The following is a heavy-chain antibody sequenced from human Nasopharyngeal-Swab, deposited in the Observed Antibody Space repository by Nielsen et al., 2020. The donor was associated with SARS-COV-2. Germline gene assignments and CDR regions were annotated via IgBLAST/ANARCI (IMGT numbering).Heavy chain of an antibody. CDR2: ISWNSGSI. CDR1: GFTFDDYA. D-gene: IGHD1-26*01. CDR3: ATDATSYYYYGMDV. V-gene: IGHV3-9*01. Sequence: GGSLRLSCAASGFTFDDYAMHWVRQAQGKGLEWVSGISWNSGSIGYADSVKGRFTISRDNAKNSLYLQMNSLRAEDTALYYCATDATSYYYYGMDVWGQGTTVTVSS. J-gene: IGHJ6*02.